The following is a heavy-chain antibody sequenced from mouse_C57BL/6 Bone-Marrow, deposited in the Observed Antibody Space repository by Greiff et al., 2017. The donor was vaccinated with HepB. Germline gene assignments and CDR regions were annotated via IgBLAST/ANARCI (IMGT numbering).Heavy chain of an antibody. CDR1: GYTFTSYD. Sequence: VKLQQSGPELVKPGASVKLSCKASGYTFTSYDINWVKQRPGQGLEWIGWIYPRDGSTKYNEKFKGKATLTVDTSSSTAYMELHSLTSEDSAVYFCALYDYDGYWGQGTTLTVSS. V-gene: IGHV1-85*01. CDR2: IYPRDGST. CDR3: ALYDYDGY. D-gene: IGHD2-4*01. J-gene: IGHJ2*01.